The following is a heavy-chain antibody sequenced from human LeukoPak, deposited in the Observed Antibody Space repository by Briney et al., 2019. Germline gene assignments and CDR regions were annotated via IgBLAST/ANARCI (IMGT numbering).Heavy chain of an antibody. D-gene: IGHD5-18*01. CDR1: GYTFTSYY. CDR3: ARLRVDTGDY. J-gene: IGHJ4*02. Sequence: ASVKVSCKASGYTFTSYYMHWVRQAPGQGLERMGVINPSGGSTSYAQKFQGRVTMTRDTSTSTVYMELSSLRSEDTAVYYCARLRVDTGDYWGQGTLVTVSS. CDR2: INPSGGST. V-gene: IGHV1-46*01.